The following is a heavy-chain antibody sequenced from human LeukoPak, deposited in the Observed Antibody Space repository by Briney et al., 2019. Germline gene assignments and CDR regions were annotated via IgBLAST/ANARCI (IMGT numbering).Heavy chain of an antibody. J-gene: IGHJ4*02. D-gene: IGHD7-27*01. CDR1: GFSFSNYP. V-gene: IGHV3-30*04. CDR2: ISYDGSSR. Sequence: QPGRSLRLSCAASGFSFSNYPMQWVRQAPGKGLEWVATISYDGSSRYSAASVKGRFTISRDNSKNTLSLQMNSLRVEDTAMYYRASPPGRPNGDWGQGTLVTVSS. CDR3: ASPPGRPNGD.